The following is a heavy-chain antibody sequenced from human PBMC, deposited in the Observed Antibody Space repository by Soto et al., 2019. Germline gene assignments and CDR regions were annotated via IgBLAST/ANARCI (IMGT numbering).Heavy chain of an antibody. CDR3: TRGNWFDP. CDR1: GSALTELS. CDR2: SDREDGET. J-gene: IGHJ5*02. Sequence: QVRLIQSGTEVKKSGASVKVSCRLSGSALTELSLHWVRQAPGKGLEWMGCSDREDGETFYAQKFKGRLTMTEDTSTNTAYMELRILGSEDTAVYYCTRGNWFDPWGQGTLVAVSS. V-gene: IGHV1-24*01.